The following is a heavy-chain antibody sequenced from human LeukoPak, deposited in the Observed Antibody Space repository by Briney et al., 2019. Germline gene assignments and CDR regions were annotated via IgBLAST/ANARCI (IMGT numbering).Heavy chain of an antibody. CDR2: IYHSGST. Sequence: SETLSLTCAVSGGSISSSNWWSWVRQPPGKGLEWIGEIYHSGSTNYNPSLKSRVTISADTSKNQFSLKLSSVTAADTAVYYCARGAVAGTVYFDYWGQGTLVTVSS. CDR1: GGSISSSNW. J-gene: IGHJ4*02. D-gene: IGHD6-19*01. CDR3: ARGAVAGTVYFDY. V-gene: IGHV4-4*02.